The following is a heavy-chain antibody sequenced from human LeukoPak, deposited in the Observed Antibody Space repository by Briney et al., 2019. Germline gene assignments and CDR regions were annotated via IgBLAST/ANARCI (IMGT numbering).Heavy chain of an antibody. J-gene: IGHJ4*02. CDR1: GFTFSSYS. CDR3: ARESRSRGGLDFDY. D-gene: IGHD2-15*01. CDR2: ISSSSSYI. V-gene: IGHV3-21*01. Sequence: GGSLRLSCAASGFTFSSYSMNWVRQAPGKGLEWVSSISSSSSYIYYADSVKGRFTISRDNAKNSLYLQMNSLRAEDTAVYYCARESRSRGGLDFDYWGQGTLVTVSS.